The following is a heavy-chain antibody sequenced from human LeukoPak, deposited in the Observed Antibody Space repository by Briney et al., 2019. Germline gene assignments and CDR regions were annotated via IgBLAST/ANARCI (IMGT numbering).Heavy chain of an antibody. Sequence: ASVTVSCKASGYTFTGYYMHWVRQAPGQGLEWMGWINPNSGGTNYAQKFQGRVTMTRDTSISTAYMELSRLRSDDTAVYYCARDGRIAETSFDYWGQGTLVTVSS. CDR3: ARDGRIAETSFDY. J-gene: IGHJ4*02. V-gene: IGHV1-2*02. D-gene: IGHD6-13*01. CDR2: INPNSGGT. CDR1: GYTFTGYY.